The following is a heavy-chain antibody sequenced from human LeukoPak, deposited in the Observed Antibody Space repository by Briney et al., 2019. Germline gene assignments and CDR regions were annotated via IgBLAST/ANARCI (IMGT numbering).Heavy chain of an antibody. J-gene: IGHJ3*02. CDR1: GYTFTGYY. V-gene: IGHV1-2*02. CDR2: INPNSGGT. Sequence: GASVKVSCKASGYTFTGYYMHWVRQAPGQGLEWMGWINPNSGGTNYARKFQGRVTMTRDTSISTAYMELSRLRSDDTAVYYCARDRSTVTSGMGAFDIWGQGTMVTVSS. D-gene: IGHD4-17*01. CDR3: ARDRSTVTSGMGAFDI.